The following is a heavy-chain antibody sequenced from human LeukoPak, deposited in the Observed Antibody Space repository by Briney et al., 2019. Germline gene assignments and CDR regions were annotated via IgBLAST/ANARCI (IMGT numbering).Heavy chain of an antibody. Sequence: GASVKVSCKASGGTFTNLAFNWVRQAPGQGLEWMGGFIPMSGTANYAQNFQGRITITADESSNTAYMELSSLSSEDTALYYCASPHKYYDDWSGYSPLDDWGQGTLVTVSS. CDR3: ASPHKYYDDWSGYSPLDD. J-gene: IGHJ4*02. CDR2: FIPMSGTA. D-gene: IGHD3-3*01. V-gene: IGHV1-69*13. CDR1: GGTFTNLA.